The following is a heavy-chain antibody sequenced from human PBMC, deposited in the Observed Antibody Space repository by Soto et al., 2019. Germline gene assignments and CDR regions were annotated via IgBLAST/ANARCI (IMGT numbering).Heavy chain of an antibody. D-gene: IGHD2-21*02. CDR2: IYSGGAT. CDR1: GFTVSNNY. Sequence: EVQLVESGGGLVQPGGSLRLSCAASGFTVSNNYMSWVRQAPGKVLEWVSVIYSGGATYYADSVKGRFTISRDNSKNTLYLEMNRLRAEDTAVYYCARSRDTVAVTATWGQGTTVTVSS. CDR3: ARSRDTVAVTAT. J-gene: IGHJ6*02. V-gene: IGHV3-66*01.